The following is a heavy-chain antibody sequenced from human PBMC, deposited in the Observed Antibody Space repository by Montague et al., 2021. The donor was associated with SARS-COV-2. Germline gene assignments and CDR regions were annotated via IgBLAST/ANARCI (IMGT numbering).Heavy chain of an antibody. CDR2: IYYRGST. Sequence: SETLSLTCTVSGGSISSSSYYWAWIRQPPGKGLGWIGSIYYRGSTYYNPSLKSRVTISVDTSKNQLSLKLSSVTAADTAVYYCATQEDPSGWIPGPFDFWGQGTLLTVSS. CDR3: ATQEDPSGWIPGPFDF. D-gene: IGHD6-19*01. CDR1: GGSISSSSYY. V-gene: IGHV4-39*01. J-gene: IGHJ4*02.